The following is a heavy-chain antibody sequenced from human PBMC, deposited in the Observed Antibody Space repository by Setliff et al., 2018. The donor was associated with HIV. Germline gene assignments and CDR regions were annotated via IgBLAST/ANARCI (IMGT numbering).Heavy chain of an antibody. CDR2: FDPGEGET. V-gene: IGHV1-24*01. D-gene: IGHD3-3*01. CDR3: AIVKPYYDSWSGSHIGGYFQH. CDR1: GDTLTKLS. Sequence: ASVKVSCKVSGDTLTKLSMHWVRQAPGKGLERMGGFDPGEGETIYAQKFQGRVTMTDDTSPDTAYMELSSLRSEDTAIYYCAIVKPYYDSWSGSHIGGYFQHWGQGTLVTVSS. J-gene: IGHJ1*01.